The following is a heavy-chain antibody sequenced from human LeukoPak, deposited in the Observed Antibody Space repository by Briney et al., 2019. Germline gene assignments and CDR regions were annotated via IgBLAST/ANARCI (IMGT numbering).Heavy chain of an antibody. CDR1: GFTSIAYA. V-gene: IGHV3-23*01. D-gene: IGHD3-16*01. J-gene: IGHJ6*02. CDR2: ISGGGVTT. CDR3: ARNQQLGGHSYYYYGMDV. Sequence: PGGSLRLSCVGSGFTSIAYALTWARQAPGKGREWVSGISGGGVTTYYGDSVKGRFTISRDNSKNTLYLQRNSLRADDTAIYYCARNQQLGGHSYYYYGMDVWGQGTTVTVSS.